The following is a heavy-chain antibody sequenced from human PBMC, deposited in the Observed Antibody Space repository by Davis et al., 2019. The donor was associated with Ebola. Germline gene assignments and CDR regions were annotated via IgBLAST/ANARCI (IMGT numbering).Heavy chain of an antibody. D-gene: IGHD4-17*01. CDR1: GFTFNNYG. V-gene: IGHV3-33*01. CDR2: IWYDGSNK. Sequence: GGSLRLSCAASGFTFNNYGMHWVRQAPGKGLEWVAVIWYDGSNKYYADSVKGRFTISRDNSKNTLYLQMNSLRAEDTAVYYCARQTTVTSRSYYFGYWGQGTLVTVSS. J-gene: IGHJ4*02. CDR3: ARQTTVTSRSYYFGY.